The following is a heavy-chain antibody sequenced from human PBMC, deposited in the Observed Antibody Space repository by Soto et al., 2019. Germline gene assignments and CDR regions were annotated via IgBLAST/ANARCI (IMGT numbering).Heavy chain of an antibody. J-gene: IGHJ4*02. D-gene: IGHD1-26*01. CDR3: ARDLVPTSGSTGDY. V-gene: IGHV1-69*01. CDR1: RGTFSSYA. CDR2: IIPIFGTA. Sequence: QVLLVQSGAEVKKPGSSVKVSCKAYRGTFSSYAISWVRQAPGQGLEWMGGIIPIFGTANYAQKFQGRVTITADESTSTACMELSSLRSEDTAVYYSARDLVPTSGSTGDYCGQGTLVTVSS.